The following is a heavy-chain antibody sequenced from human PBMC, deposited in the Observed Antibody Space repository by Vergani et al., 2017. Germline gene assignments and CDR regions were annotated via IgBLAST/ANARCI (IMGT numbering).Heavy chain of an antibody. D-gene: IGHD3-22*01. V-gene: IGHV3-30*18. J-gene: IGHJ4*02. Sequence: QVQLVESGGGLVQPGGSLRLSCAASGFTFSSYGMHWVRQAPGKGLEWVAVISYDGSNKYYADSVKGRFTISRDNSKNTLYLQMNSLRAEDTAIYYCAKRESLIVSSPVDYWGQGTLVTVSS. CDR3: AKRESLIVSSPVDY. CDR2: ISYDGSNK. CDR1: GFTFSSYG.